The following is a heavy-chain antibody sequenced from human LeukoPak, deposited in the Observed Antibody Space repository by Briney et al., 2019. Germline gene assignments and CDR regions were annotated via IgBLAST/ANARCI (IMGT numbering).Heavy chain of an antibody. CDR2: ISSSSSYI. D-gene: IGHD3-16*01. CDR1: GITLSNYG. V-gene: IGHV3-21*01. Sequence: GGSLRLSCAVSGITLSNYGMSWVRQAPGKGLEWVSSISSSSSYIYYADSVKGRFTISRDNAKNSLYLQMNSLRAEDTAVYYCASPVSLGGYYYGMDVWGQGTTVTVSS. J-gene: IGHJ6*02. CDR3: ASPVSLGGYYYGMDV.